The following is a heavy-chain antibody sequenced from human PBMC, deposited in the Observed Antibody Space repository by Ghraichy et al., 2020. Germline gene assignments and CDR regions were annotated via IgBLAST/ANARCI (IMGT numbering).Heavy chain of an antibody. CDR3: ARGTAYYYDTSGEYAYFQH. Sequence: LSLTCAASGFTFRNYSMNWVRQAPGKGLEWVSYISSSSTIYYADSVKGRFTISRDNAKNSLYLQMNSLRAGDTAVYYCARGTAYYYDTSGEYAYFQHWGQGTLVTVSS. CDR1: GFTFRNYS. V-gene: IGHV3-48*01. D-gene: IGHD3-22*01. CDR2: ISSSSTI. J-gene: IGHJ1*01.